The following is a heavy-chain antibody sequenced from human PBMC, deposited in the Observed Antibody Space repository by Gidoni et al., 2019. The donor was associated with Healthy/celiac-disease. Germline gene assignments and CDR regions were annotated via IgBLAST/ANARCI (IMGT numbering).Heavy chain of an antibody. CDR1: GLPFSNAW. Sequence: EVQLVESGGGLVKPGGSLRLSCAASGLPFSNAWMSWVRQAPGKGLEWVGRIKSKTDGGTTDYAAPVKGRFTISRDDSKNTLYLQMNSLKTEDTAVYYCTTVVPDVEGFDYWGQGTLVTVSS. D-gene: IGHD2-2*01. CDR2: IKSKTDGGTT. V-gene: IGHV3-15*01. CDR3: TTVVPDVEGFDY. J-gene: IGHJ4*02.